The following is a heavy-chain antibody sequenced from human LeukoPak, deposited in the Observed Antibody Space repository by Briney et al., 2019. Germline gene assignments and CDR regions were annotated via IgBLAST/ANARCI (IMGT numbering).Heavy chain of an antibody. Sequence: SETLSLTCAVSGYSINSGHYWGWIRQAPGNGLECIGSVYPSGNSYYNPSLKRRATISVDTSKNHFSLKLSSVTAGETAVYYCASRHDESRGSDAYNWFDPWGQGTLVTVSS. J-gene: IGHJ5*02. CDR1: GYSINSGHY. D-gene: IGHD3-22*01. CDR3: ASRHDESRGSDAYNWFDP. V-gene: IGHV4-38-2*01. CDR2: VYPSGNS.